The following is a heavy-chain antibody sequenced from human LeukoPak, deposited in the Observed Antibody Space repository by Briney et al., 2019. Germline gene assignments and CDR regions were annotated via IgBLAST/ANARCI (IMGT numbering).Heavy chain of an antibody. CDR3: ARRAYSAAYWKHFDY. J-gene: IGHJ4*02. CDR1: GGSISSSNW. D-gene: IGHD1-1*01. CDR2: IYHSGST. V-gene: IGHV4-4*02. Sequence: SETLSLTCAVSGGSISSSNWWSWVRQPPGEGLEWIGEIYHSGSTNYNPSLKSRVTISVDKSKNQFSLKLSSVTAADTAVYFCARRAYSAAYWKHFDYWGQGTLVTVSS.